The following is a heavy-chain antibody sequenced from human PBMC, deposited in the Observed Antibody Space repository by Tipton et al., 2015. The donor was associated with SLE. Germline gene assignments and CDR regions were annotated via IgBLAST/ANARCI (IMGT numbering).Heavy chain of an antibody. Sequence: TLSLTCTVSGGSISSYYWSWIRQPPGKGLEWIGYIYYSGSTNHNPSLKSRVTISVDTSKNQFSLKLSSVTAADTAVYYCARGGLGVSYYYYMDVWGKGTTVTVSS. CDR3: ARGGLGVSYYYYMDV. J-gene: IGHJ6*03. D-gene: IGHD1-26*01. CDR2: IYYSGST. CDR1: GGSISSYY. V-gene: IGHV4-59*07.